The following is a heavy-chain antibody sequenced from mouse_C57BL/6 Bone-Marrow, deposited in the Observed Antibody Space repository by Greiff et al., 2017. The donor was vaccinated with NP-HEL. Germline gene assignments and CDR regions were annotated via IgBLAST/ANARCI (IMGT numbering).Heavy chain of an antibody. CDR2: IYPGSGST. Sequence: QVQLQQPGAELVKPGASVKMSCKASGYTFTRYWITWVKQRPGQGLEWIGDIYPGSGSTNYNEKFKSTATLTVDTSSSTAYMQLSSLTSEDSAVYYGARDYGYAMDYWGQGTSVTVSS. J-gene: IGHJ4*01. CDR1: GYTFTRYW. D-gene: IGHD2-4*01. CDR3: ARDYGYAMDY. V-gene: IGHV1-55*01.